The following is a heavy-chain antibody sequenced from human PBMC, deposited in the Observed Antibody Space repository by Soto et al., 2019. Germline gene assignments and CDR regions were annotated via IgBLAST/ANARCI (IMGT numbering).Heavy chain of an antibody. CDR3: VRGLGGSNTALDS. Sequence: ASVKVSCKTSGYTFTSYGISWVRQAPGQGLEWMGWINTSKGNTNYAQKFQGRVTMTTDTSTRTAYMEMNSLRAEDTSVYYCVRGLGGSNTALDSWGQGTLVTVSS. J-gene: IGHJ4*02. CDR2: INTSKGNT. D-gene: IGHD2-15*01. CDR1: GYTFTSYG. V-gene: IGHV1-18*01.